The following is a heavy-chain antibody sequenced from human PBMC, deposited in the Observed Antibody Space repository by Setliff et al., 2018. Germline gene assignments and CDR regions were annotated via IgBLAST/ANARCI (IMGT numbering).Heavy chain of an antibody. Sequence: SVKVSCKASGVAFSSYALTWVRQAPGQGLEWMGRIIPVIDTTDYAENFQGRVTFTAGESTKTAYMDLRSLRSEDTAIYYCARGRDGYNANAYEIWGQGTMVTVSS. D-gene: IGHD5-12*01. V-gene: IGHV1-69*11. CDR2: IIPVIDTT. CDR3: ARGRDGYNANAYEI. J-gene: IGHJ3*02. CDR1: GVAFSSYA.